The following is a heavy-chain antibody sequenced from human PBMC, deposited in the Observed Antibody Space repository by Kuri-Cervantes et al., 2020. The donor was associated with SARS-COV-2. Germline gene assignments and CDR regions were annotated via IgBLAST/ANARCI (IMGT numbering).Heavy chain of an antibody. D-gene: IGHD4-11*01. Sequence: GESLKISCAASGFTFSSYGMHWVRQAPGKGLEWVAVIWCDGSNKYYADSVKGRFTISRDNSKNTLYLQMNSLRAEDTAVYYCARDNSYFDYWGQGTLVTVSS. CDR3: ARDNSYFDY. J-gene: IGHJ4*02. V-gene: IGHV3-33*01. CDR1: GFTFSSYG. CDR2: IWCDGSNK.